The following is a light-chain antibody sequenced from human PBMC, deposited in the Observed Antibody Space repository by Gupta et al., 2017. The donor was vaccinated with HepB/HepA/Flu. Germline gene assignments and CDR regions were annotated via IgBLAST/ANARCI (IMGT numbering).Light chain of an antibody. CDR3: RQDNSYPYT. CDR1: QPISRW. Sequence: DIQMTQSPSTLSASVGDRVTITCRATQPISRWLAWYQQKPGKAPNLLIYKGSSLESGVPSRFSGSGSGTEFTLTISSLQPDDFATYYCRQDNSYPYTFGQGTKLDI. J-gene: IGKJ2*01. CDR2: KGS. V-gene: IGKV1-5*03.